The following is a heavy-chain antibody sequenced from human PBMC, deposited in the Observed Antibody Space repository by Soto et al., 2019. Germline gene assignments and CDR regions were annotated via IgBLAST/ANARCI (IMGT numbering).Heavy chain of an antibody. J-gene: IGHJ1*01. D-gene: IGHD2-2*01. CDR3: ARLGAFYQAMDS. V-gene: IGHV4-59*08. CDR1: GGSISPNY. Sequence: SETLSLTCAVSGGSISPNYWSWIRQPPGKGLEWIGYIYYAGTTTYNPSLQSRVSISLDTSKNEVSLKLTSVTAADTAVYFCARLGAFYQAMDSWGQGTLVTVSS. CDR2: IYYAGTT.